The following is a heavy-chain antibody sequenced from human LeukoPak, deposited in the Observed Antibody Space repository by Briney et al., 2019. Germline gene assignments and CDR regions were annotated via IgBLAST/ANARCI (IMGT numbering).Heavy chain of an antibody. CDR2: ISWNSGSI. J-gene: IGHJ4*02. CDR1: GFTFDDYA. CDR3: AKDIKYYYDRSYYFDY. D-gene: IGHD3-22*01. V-gene: IGHV3-9*01. Sequence: GRSLRLSCAASGFTFDDYAMHWVRQAPGKGLEWVSGISWNSGSIGYADSVKGRFTISRDNAENSLYLQMNSLRAEDTALYYCAKDIKYYYDRSYYFDYWGQRTLVTVSS.